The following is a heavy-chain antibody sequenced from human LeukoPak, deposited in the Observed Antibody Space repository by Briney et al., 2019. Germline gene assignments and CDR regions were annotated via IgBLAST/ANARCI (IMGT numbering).Heavy chain of an antibody. J-gene: IGHJ4*02. D-gene: IGHD2-2*01. V-gene: IGHV3-11*01. Sequence: GGSLRLSCAASGFTFSDYYMSWIRQAPGKGLEWVSYISSSGSTIYYADSVKGRFTISRDNAKNSLYLQMNSLRAEDMALYYCAKAATRIVVVPTTFDYWGQGTLVTVSS. CDR1: GFTFSDYY. CDR2: ISSSGSTI. CDR3: AKAATRIVVVPTTFDY.